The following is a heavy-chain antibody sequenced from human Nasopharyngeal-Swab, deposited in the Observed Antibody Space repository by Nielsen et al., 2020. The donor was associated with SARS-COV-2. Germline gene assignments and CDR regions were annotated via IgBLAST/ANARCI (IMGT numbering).Heavy chain of an antibody. Sequence: SETLSLTCAVYGGSFSGYYWSWIRQPPGKGLEWIGEINHSGSTNYNTSLKSRVTISVDTSKNPFSLKLSSVTAADTAVYYCARGPSQNRRAFDIWGQGTMVTVSS. CDR1: GGSFSGYY. CDR3: ARGPSQNRRAFDI. D-gene: IGHD2/OR15-2a*01. V-gene: IGHV4-34*01. CDR2: INHSGST. J-gene: IGHJ3*02.